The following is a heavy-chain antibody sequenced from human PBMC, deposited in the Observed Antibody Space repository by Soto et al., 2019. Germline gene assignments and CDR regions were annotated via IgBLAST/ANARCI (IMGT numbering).Heavy chain of an antibody. Sequence: SETLSLTCTVSGGSISSGDYYWSWIRQPPGKGLEWIGYIPYSGTTNHNPSLESRLTISVDTSKNQFSLKLTSVTAADTAVYYCARNGALDYWGRGTRVTVSS. CDR2: IPYSGTT. CDR1: GGSISSGDYY. D-gene: IGHD2-8*01. CDR3: ARNGALDY. J-gene: IGHJ4*02. V-gene: IGHV4-30-4*01.